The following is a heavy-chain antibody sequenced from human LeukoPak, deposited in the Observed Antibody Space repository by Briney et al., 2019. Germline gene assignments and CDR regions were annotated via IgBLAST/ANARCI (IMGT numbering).Heavy chain of an antibody. D-gene: IGHD2-15*01. CDR1: GFTFRSYV. CDR3: ARAPAYCSGGSCHFSY. CDR2: ISNDGANT. V-gene: IGHV3-30-3*01. J-gene: IGHJ4*02. Sequence: GGSLRLSCAASGFTFRSYVMHGVRQAPGKGLEWVALISNDGANTYYTDSVKGRFTISRDNSNNTLYLQMTSLRTDDTAVYYCARAPAYCSGGSCHFSYWGQGTLVTVSS.